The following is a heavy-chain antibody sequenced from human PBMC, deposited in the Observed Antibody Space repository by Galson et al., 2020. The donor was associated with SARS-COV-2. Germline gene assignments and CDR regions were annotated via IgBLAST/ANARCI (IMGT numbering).Heavy chain of an antibody. CDR2: INWNGGST. CDR1: GFTFDDYG. CDR3: ARDRGYSYGYFGYGMDV. Sequence: GESLKISCAASGFTFDDYGMSWVRQAPGKGLEWVSGINWNGGSTGYADSVKGRFTISRDNAKNSLYLQMNSLRAEDTALYYCARDRGYSYGYFGYGMDVWGQGTTVTVSS. V-gene: IGHV3-20*04. J-gene: IGHJ6*02. D-gene: IGHD5-18*01.